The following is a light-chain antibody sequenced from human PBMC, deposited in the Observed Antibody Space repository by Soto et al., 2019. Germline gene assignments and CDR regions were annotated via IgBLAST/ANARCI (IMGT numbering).Light chain of an antibody. Sequence: EIVLTQSPGTLSLSPGERATLSCRASQSVNSNFLAWYQQKPGQAPRLLMYGASTRAVGIPDRFSGGGSGTDFSLTISRLEPEDFAVYYCQQFDRTLSFGQGTKVESK. CDR3: QQFDRTLS. CDR1: QSVNSNF. CDR2: GAS. V-gene: IGKV3-20*01. J-gene: IGKJ2*01.